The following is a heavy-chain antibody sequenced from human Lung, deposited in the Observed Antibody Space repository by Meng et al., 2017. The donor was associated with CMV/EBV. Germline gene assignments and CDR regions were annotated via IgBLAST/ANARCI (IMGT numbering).Heavy chain of an antibody. CDR2: VFHTGAT. D-gene: IGHD5/OR15-5a*01. CDR3: ARDSLYEPKYGTDG. Sequence: LXCTVSGGSISSSSYYWSWIRQHPGKGPEWIGYVFHTGATYYSPSLNSRLTLSLDTSKNQFSLKLSSVTAADTAVYYCARDSLYEPKYGTDGSGPGXTVTVSS. CDR1: GGSISSSSYY. V-gene: IGHV4-31*03. J-gene: IGHJ6*02.